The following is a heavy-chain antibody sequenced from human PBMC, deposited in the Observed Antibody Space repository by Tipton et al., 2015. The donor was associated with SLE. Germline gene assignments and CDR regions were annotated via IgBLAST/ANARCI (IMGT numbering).Heavy chain of an antibody. CDR2: ISDGGGT. CDR3: ARGMLTWRGAIIGVDV. V-gene: IGHV4-30-4*07. Sequence: TLSLTCAVSGGSVSSSGHSWSWIRQPPGKGLEWIGYISDGGGTNHNPSLKSRVTISVDPAKNQFSLKLTSVTAADTAVYYCARGMLTWRGAIIGVDVWGQGTSVNVSS. D-gene: IGHD2-8*01. CDR1: GGSVSSSGHS. J-gene: IGHJ6*02.